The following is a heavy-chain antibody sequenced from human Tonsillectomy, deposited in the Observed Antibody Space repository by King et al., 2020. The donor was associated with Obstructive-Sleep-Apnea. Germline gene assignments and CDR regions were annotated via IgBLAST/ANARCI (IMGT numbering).Heavy chain of an antibody. J-gene: IGHJ5*02. CDR2: IYYSGSS. Sequence: QLQESGPGLVKASETLSLTCTVSGGSISSYYWSWIRQPPGKGLEWIGYIYYSGSSNYNPSLKSRVTISVDTSKNQFSLILSSVTAADTAVYYCARAPYGSGIIDWFDPWGQGTLVTVSS. CDR3: ARAPYGSGIIDWFDP. CDR1: GGSISSYY. V-gene: IGHV4-59*01. D-gene: IGHD3-10*01.